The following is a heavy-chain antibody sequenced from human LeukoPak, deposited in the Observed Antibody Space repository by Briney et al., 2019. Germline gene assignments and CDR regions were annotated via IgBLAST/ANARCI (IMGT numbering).Heavy chain of an antibody. D-gene: IGHD6-13*01. CDR1: GFTFSSYS. J-gene: IGHJ6*03. Sequence: GGSLRLSCAASGFTFSSYSMNWVRQAPGKGLEWVSFISSSSSYIYYADSVKGRFTISRDNAKNSLYLQMNSLRAEDTAVYYCARAQTRPSIPAAGIWGDDYYYYYMDVWGKGTTVTISS. CDR2: ISSSSSYI. V-gene: IGHV3-21*01. CDR3: ARAQTRPSIPAAGIWGDDYYYYYMDV.